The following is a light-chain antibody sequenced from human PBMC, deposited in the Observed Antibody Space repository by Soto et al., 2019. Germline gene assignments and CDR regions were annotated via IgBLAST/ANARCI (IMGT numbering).Light chain of an antibody. CDR2: DVT. J-gene: IGLJ1*01. CDR1: SSYFGDYNY. Sequence: LTQPASVSGSPGQSITISCTGTSSYFGDYNYVFWFQQHPGKAPKLMIYDVTNRPSGVSNRFSGSKSGDTASLTISGLQAEDEADYYCASYTTSITYVFGTGTKVTVL. CDR3: ASYTTSITYV. V-gene: IGLV2-14*03.